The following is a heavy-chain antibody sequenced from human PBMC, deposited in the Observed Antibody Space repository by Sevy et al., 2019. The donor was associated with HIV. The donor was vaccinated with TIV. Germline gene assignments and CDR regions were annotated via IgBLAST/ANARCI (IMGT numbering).Heavy chain of an antibody. CDR2: IKQDGSEK. CDR1: GFTFNSYW. CDR3: ARNNCSITNCYMGDVFDI. J-gene: IGHJ3*02. D-gene: IGHD2-2*02. V-gene: IGHV3-7*01. Sequence: GGSLRLSCAASGFTFNSYWMSWVRQAPGKGLEWVANIKQDGSEKYYVDSVKGRFTVSRDNARNSLYLQMNSLRAEDTAVYYCARNNCSITNCYMGDVFDIWGQGTMVTVSS.